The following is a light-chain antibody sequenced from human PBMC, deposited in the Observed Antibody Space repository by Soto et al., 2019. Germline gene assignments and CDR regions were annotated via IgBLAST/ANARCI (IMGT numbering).Light chain of an antibody. CDR2: GAS. CDR1: QSVSRRH. CDR3: QQYGTSPLT. V-gene: IGKV3-20*01. Sequence: EIVLTQSPGTLSLSPGERATLSCRASQSVSRRHLAWYQHKSGQAPRLLIYGASSRATGIPDRFTGSGSGTDFTLPISRLEPEDFAVYFCQQYGTSPLTFGGGTQVEIK. J-gene: IGKJ4*01.